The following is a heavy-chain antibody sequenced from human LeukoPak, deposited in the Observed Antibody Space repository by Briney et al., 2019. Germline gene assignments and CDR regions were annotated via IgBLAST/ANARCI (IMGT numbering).Heavy chain of an antibody. CDR2: IKQDGSEK. CDR1: GFTFSSYG. V-gene: IGHV3-7*01. Sequence: GGSLRLSCAASGFTFSSYGMHWVRQAPGKGLEWVANIKQDGSEKYYVDSVKGRFTISRDNAKNSLYLQMNSLRAEDTAVYYCARDRLSQDYDFWSGYYYFDYWGQGTLVTVSS. CDR3: ARDRLSQDYDFWSGYYYFDY. D-gene: IGHD3-3*01. J-gene: IGHJ4*02.